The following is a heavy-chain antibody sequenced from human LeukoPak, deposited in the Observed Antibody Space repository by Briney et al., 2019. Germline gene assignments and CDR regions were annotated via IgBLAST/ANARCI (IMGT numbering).Heavy chain of an antibody. V-gene: IGHV4-39*07. CDR3: AREITWHMDV. CDR1: GGSISSSSYY. J-gene: IGHJ6*03. CDR2: IHYSGST. D-gene: IGHD1-14*01. Sequence: SETLSLTSIVSGGSISSSSYYWGCIRQPPGKGLEWMGGIHYSGSTYYNPSLKSRVTISIDTSKNQFSLKLSSVTAADTAAYYCAREITWHMDVWGKGTTVTVSS.